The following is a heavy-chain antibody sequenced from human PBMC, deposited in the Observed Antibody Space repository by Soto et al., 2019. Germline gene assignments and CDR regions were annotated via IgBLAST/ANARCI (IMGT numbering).Heavy chain of an antibody. D-gene: IGHD2-2*01. CDR1: GYTFTSYG. V-gene: IGHV1-18*04. J-gene: IGHJ5*02. CDR2: ISAYNGNT. Sequence: QVHLVQSGAEVKKPGASVKVSCKASGYTFTSYGISWVRQAPGQGLEWMGWISAYNGNTNYAQKLQGRVTMTTDTSTSTAYMELRSLRSDDTAVYSCARVVVVVPAAPRGWFDPGGQGTLVTVSS. CDR3: ARVVVVVPAAPRGWFDP.